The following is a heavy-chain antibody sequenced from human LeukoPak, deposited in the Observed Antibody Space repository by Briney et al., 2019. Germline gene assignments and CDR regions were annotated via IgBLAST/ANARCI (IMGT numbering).Heavy chain of an antibody. CDR3: ARGSSSSMIVVANPYYFDY. CDR2: ISSSSSYI. CDR1: GFTFSSYS. Sequence: GGSLRLSCAASGFTFSSYSMNWVRQAPGKGLEWVSSISSSSSYIYYADSVKGRFTISRDNAKNSLYLQMNSLRAEDTAVYYCARGSSSSMIVVANPYYFDYWGQGTLVTVSS. D-gene: IGHD3-22*01. V-gene: IGHV3-21*01. J-gene: IGHJ4*02.